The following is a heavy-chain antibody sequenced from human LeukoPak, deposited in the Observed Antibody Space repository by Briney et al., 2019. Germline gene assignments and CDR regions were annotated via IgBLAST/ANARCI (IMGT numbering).Heavy chain of an antibody. Sequence: ASVKVSCKAAGYTFTSYGISWVRQAPGQGLEWMGWISAYNGNTNYAQKLQGRVTMTTDTSTSTAYMELRSLRSDDTAVYYCARGRSYYDFWSGYYPRYYYYYMDVWGKGTTVTVSS. D-gene: IGHD3-3*01. CDR1: GYTFTSYG. J-gene: IGHJ6*03. CDR3: ARGRSYYDFWSGYYPRYYYYYMDV. V-gene: IGHV1-18*01. CDR2: ISAYNGNT.